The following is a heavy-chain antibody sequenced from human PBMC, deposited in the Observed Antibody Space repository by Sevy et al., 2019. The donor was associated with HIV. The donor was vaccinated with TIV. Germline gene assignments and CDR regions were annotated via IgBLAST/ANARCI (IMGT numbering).Heavy chain of an antibody. CDR1: GGSIISGGHY. Sequence: SETLSLTCTVSGGSIISGGHYWSWIRQRPGKGLEWIGYIHYSGGTYYNPFLKSQFTISVDTSKNQFSLKLDSLTAADTAVYYCARAEMAAIRCFDLWGRGTLVTVSS. CDR3: ARAEMAAIRCFDL. J-gene: IGHJ2*01. D-gene: IGHD6-19*01. V-gene: IGHV4-31*01. CDR2: IHYSGGT.